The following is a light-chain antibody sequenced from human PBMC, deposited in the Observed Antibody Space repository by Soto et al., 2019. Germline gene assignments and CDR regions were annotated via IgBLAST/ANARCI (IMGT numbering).Light chain of an antibody. Sequence: LVLTQRPSVSAASGQKVAISCSGISSIIGYNVVAASPKHPGTAPILLIYDYNKLLSGIPDRFSVSKPGTSATLAITGFQTGDEADYYCGSWDSGLRTYVFGTGSKVTVL. CDR2: DYN. CDR1: SSIIGYNV. J-gene: IGLJ1*01. V-gene: IGLV1-51*01. CDR3: GSWDSGLRTYV.